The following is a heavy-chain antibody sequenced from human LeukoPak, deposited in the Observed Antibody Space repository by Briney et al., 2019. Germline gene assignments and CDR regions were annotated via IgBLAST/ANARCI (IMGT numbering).Heavy chain of an antibody. CDR1: GYTFTGYY. CDR3: AREGGLGELLEY. J-gene: IGHJ4*02. D-gene: IGHD3-16*01. Sequence: ASVTVSCKASGYTFTGYYMHWVRQAPGQGLEWMGWINPNSGGTNYAQKFQGRVTMTRDTSISTAYMELSRLRSEDTAVYYCAREGGLGELLEYWGQGTLVTVSS. V-gene: IGHV1-2*02. CDR2: INPNSGGT.